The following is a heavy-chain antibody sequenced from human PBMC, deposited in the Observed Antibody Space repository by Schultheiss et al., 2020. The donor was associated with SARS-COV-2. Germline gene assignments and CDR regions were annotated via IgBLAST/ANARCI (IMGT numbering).Heavy chain of an antibody. CDR3: AKGESGYFDY. D-gene: IGHD3-3*01. Sequence: GESLKISCAASGFSVSSNYMTWVRQAPGKGLEWVSVIYSGGSTYYADSVKGRFTISRDNSKNTLYLQMNSLRAEDTAVYYCAKGESGYFDYWGRGTLVTVSS. CDR1: GFSVSSNY. CDR2: IYSGGST. J-gene: IGHJ4*02. V-gene: IGHV3-53*01.